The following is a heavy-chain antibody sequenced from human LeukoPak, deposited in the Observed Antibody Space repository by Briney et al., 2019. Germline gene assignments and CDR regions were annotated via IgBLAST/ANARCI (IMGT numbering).Heavy chain of an antibody. V-gene: IGHV4-30-4*01. CDR1: GGSISSGDYY. D-gene: IGHD6-6*01. CDR3: ARGTWSSSIDY. J-gene: IGHJ4*02. Sequence: SEALSLTCTVSGGSISSGDYYWTWIRQPPGKGLEWIGYIYYSGSTYYNPSLKSRLTISGDTSKNQFSLRLSSVTAADTAVYYCARGTWSSSIDYWGQGTLVTVSS. CDR2: IYYSGST.